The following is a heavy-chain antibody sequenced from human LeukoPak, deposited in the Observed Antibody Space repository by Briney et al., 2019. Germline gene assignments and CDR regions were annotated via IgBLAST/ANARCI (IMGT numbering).Heavy chain of an antibody. CDR1: GGSISRYY. J-gene: IGHJ4*02. CDR2: IYTSGSA. CDR3: AIGIEGYCSSTSCYRPVDY. D-gene: IGHD2-2*01. Sequence: SETLSLTCTVSGGSISRYYWSWIRQPAGMGLEWIGRIYTSGSANYNPSLKSRVTMSVDTSKNQFSLKLSSVTAADTAVYYCAIGIEGYCSSTSCYRPVDYWGQGTLVTVSS. V-gene: IGHV4-4*07.